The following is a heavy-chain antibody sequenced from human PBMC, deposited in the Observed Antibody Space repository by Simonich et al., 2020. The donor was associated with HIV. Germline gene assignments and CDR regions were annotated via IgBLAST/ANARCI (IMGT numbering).Heavy chain of an antibody. Sequence: ITLRESGPPLVKPTQTLTLTCTFSGFSLSTSGVGVGWIRQPPGKALEWLALIHWNDYKSYSPSLKSRLTITKDTSKNQVVLTMTNMDPVDTATYYCAHLYDSSGYYYVSFQHWGQGTLVTVSS. D-gene: IGHD3-22*01. CDR1: GFSLSTSGVG. J-gene: IGHJ1*01. V-gene: IGHV2-5*01. CDR3: AHLYDSSGYYYVSFQH. CDR2: IHWNDYK.